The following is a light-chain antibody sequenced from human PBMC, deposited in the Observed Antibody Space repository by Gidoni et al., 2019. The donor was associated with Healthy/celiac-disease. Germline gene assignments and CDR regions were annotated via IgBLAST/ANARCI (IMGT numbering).Light chain of an antibody. CDR1: KSISSY. Sequence: IQITQSPSSLSASVGDSVTIPCRASKSISSYLNWYQQKPGKAPKLLIYAASSLKSGVPSRFSGSGSGTDFTLTISSLQPEDFATYYCQQSYSTSWTFGQGTKVEIK. J-gene: IGKJ1*01. V-gene: IGKV1-39*01. CDR2: AAS. CDR3: QQSYSTSWT.